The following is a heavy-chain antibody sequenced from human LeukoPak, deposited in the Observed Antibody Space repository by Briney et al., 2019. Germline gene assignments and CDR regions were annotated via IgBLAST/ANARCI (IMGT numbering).Heavy chain of an antibody. Sequence: GGSLRLSCAASGFTFSSYGMHWVRQAPGKGLEWVAFIRYDGSNKYYADSVKGRFTISRDNSKNTLYLQMNSLRAEDTAVYYCAKGYSSSWYYFDYWGQGTLVTVSS. CDR2: IRYDGSNK. D-gene: IGHD6-13*01. CDR3: AKGYSSSWYYFDY. V-gene: IGHV3-30*02. CDR1: GFTFSSYG. J-gene: IGHJ4*02.